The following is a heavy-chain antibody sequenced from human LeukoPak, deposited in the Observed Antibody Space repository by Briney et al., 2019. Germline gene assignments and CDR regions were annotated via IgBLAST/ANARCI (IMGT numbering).Heavy chain of an antibody. Sequence: SVKVSCKASGYTFTSYGISWVRQAPGQGLEWMGWISAYNGNTNYAQKFQGRVTMTRDTSISTAYMELSRLRSDDTAVYYCARENSIVVVVAATLLIDYWGQGTLVTVSS. CDR3: ARENSIVVVVAATLLIDY. CDR1: GYTFTSYG. J-gene: IGHJ4*02. V-gene: IGHV1-18*01. CDR2: ISAYNGNT. D-gene: IGHD2-15*01.